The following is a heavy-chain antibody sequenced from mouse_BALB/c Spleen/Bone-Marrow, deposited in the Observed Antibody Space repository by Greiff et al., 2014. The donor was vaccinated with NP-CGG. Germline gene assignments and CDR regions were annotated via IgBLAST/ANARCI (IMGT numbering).Heavy chain of an antibody. J-gene: IGHJ4*01. D-gene: IGHD1-1*02. V-gene: IGHV5-4*02. Sequence: EVNLVESGGGLVKPGGSLKLSCTASGFIFSDYYMYWVRQTPEKRLEWVAAISDGGSYTYYPDNVKGRFTISRDNAKNNLYLQMSSLKSEDTAMYYCARSGEKYGAMDYWGQGTSVTVSS. CDR1: GFIFSDYY. CDR3: ARSGEKYGAMDY. CDR2: ISDGGSYT.